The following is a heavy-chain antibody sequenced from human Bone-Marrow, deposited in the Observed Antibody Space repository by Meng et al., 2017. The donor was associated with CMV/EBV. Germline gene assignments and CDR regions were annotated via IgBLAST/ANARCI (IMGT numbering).Heavy chain of an antibody. CDR1: GFTFSSYW. D-gene: IGHD2-21*02. CDR2: INSDGSST. V-gene: IGHV3-74*01. CDR3: VKGGGERVTFDAMDV. Sequence: GESLKISCAVSGFTFSSYWMHWVRQAPGKGLVWVSRINSDGSSTSYADSVKGRFTISRDNAKKTLSLQMDTLRTEDTALYYCVKGGGERVTFDAMDVWGQGTTVTVSS. J-gene: IGHJ6*02.